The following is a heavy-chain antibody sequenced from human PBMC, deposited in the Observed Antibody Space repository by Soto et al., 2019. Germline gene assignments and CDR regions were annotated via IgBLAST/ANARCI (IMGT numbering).Heavy chain of an antibody. CDR2: IYYSGST. Sequence: PSETLSLTCTVSGGSISSYYWSWIRQPPGKGLEWIGYIYYSGSTNYNHSLKSRVTISVDPSKNQFSLKLSSVTSADTAVYYCAAYLFSHGIPATAIPIDYWGQGTLVTVSS. J-gene: IGHJ4*02. V-gene: IGHV4-59*01. CDR3: AAYLFSHGIPATAIPIDY. CDR1: GGSISSYY. D-gene: IGHD2-2*02.